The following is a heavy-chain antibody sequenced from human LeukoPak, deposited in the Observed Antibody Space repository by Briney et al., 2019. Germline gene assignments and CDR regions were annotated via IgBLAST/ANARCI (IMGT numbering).Heavy chain of an antibody. V-gene: IGHV3-48*01. J-gene: IGHJ4*02. Sequence: GSLRLSCAASGFTFSSYSMNWVRQAPGKGLEWVSYISSSSSTIYYADSVKGRFTISRDNAKNSLYLQMNSLRAEDTAVYYCARDPAGTTGSFWGQGTLVSVSS. CDR3: ARDPAGTTGSF. D-gene: IGHD1-7*01. CDR2: ISSSSSTI. CDR1: GFTFSSYS.